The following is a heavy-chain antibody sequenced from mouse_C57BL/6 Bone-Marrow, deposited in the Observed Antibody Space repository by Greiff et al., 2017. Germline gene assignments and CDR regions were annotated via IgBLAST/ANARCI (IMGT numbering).Heavy chain of an antibody. CDR2: IDPVNGDT. Sequence: EVQLQQSGAELVRPGASVKLSCTASGFNIKDDYMNWVKQRPEQGLEWIGWIDPVNGDTDYASKFQGKATITADTSSNTADLQLSSLTSEDTAVYYCSLGLAYWGQGTLVTVSA. V-gene: IGHV14-4*01. CDR1: GFNIKDDY. CDR3: SLGLAY. D-gene: IGHD3-2*02. J-gene: IGHJ3*01.